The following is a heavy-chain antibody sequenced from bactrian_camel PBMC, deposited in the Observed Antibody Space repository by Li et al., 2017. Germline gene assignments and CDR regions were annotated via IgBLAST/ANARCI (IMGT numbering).Heavy chain of an antibody. D-gene: IGHD6*01. CDR2: VYFGGGST. CDR3: AADSVAATLVAVCSMKRNFGY. CDR1: GHTYSSNC. V-gene: IGHV3-3*01. J-gene: IGHJ6*01. Sequence: HVQLVESGGDSVAAGGSLRLSCGASGHTYSSNCMGWFRQAPGKEREGVAFVYFGGGSTYYADSVKGRFTISQDNAKNTLYLQMNSLKPEDTAMYYCAADSVAATLVAVCSMKRNFGYWGQGTQVTVS.